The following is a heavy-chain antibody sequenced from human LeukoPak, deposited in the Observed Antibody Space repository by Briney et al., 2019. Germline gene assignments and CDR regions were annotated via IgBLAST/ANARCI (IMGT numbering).Heavy chain of an antibody. CDR2: IYYTGST. Sequence: SETLSLTCSVSGGSINSLYWSWIRQPPGRGLEWIGYIYYTGSTNYNPSLKSRVTMFVDMSKNQFSLRLSSVTAADTAVYYCARHRAYSSSSPFDYWGQGTLVTVSS. D-gene: IGHD6-6*01. CDR3: ARHRAYSSSSPFDY. V-gene: IGHV4-59*08. CDR1: GGSINSLY. J-gene: IGHJ4*02.